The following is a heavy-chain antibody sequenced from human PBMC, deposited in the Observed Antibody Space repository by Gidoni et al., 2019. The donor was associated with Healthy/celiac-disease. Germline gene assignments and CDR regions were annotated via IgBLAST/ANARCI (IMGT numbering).Heavy chain of an antibody. Sequence: QITLKESGPTLVKPTQTLTLTCTFSGFSLSTSGVGVGWIRQPPGKALEWLALIYWNDDKRYSPSLKSRLTITKDTSKNQVVLTMTNMDPVDTATYYCAHRRYLWFGELPFDYWGQGTLVTVSS. CDR3: AHRRYLWFGELPFDY. V-gene: IGHV2-5*01. CDR2: IYWNDDK. J-gene: IGHJ4*02. D-gene: IGHD3-10*01. CDR1: GFSLSTSGVG.